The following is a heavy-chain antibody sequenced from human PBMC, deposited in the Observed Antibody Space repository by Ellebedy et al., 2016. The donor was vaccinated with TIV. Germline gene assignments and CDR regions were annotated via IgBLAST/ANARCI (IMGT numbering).Heavy chain of an antibody. J-gene: IGHJ3*02. D-gene: IGHD1-26*01. CDR3: AKGIHIVGATDAFDI. Sequence: PGGSLRLSCAASGFTFSSYAMTWVRQAPGEGLEWVSSISGSGGNTYYADSVKGRFTISRDNSKNTLYLQMNSLRAEDTAVYSCAKGIHIVGATDAFDIWGQGTMVTVSS. CDR2: ISGSGGNT. V-gene: IGHV3-23*01. CDR1: GFTFSSYA.